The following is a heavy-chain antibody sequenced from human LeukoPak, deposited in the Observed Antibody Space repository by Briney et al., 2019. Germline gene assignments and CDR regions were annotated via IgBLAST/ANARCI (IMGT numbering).Heavy chain of an antibody. CDR1: GYTFTSYG. D-gene: IGHD6-13*01. V-gene: IGHV1-18*01. CDR2: ISAYNGNT. CDR3: ARDRGRMEIAAAVDY. Sequence: APVKVSCKASGYTFTSYGISWVRQAPGQGLEWMGWISAYNGNTNYAQKLQGRVTMTTDTSTSTAYMELRSLRSDDTAVYYCARDRGRMEIAAAVDYWGQGTLVTVSS. J-gene: IGHJ4*02.